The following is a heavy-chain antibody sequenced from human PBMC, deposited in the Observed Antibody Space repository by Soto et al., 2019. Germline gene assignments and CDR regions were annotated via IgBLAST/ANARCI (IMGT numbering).Heavy chain of an antibody. Sequence: EVQLLESGGGLVQPGGSLRLSCAASGFTFSRYAMTWVRRSPGQGLAWVSTISASGEHTYSADSVKGRFTISRDDSKNRLCLQMNSPRAEDTAVYYWARALRGDCRGGSCYFAYWGQGTLDTVS. CDR2: ISASGEHT. D-gene: IGHD2-15*01. CDR3: ARALRGDCRGGSCYFAY. J-gene: IGHJ4*02. CDR1: GFTFSRYA. V-gene: IGHV3-23*01.